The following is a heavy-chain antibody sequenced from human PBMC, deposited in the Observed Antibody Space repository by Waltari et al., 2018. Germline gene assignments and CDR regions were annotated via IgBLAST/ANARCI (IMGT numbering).Heavy chain of an antibody. D-gene: IGHD3-3*01. Sequence: QVQLQQWGAGLLKPSETLSPTCAVYGGSFSGYYWSWIRQPPGKGLEWIGEISHSGRTNYNPSLKSRVTISLDTSKNQFSLNLSSVTAADTAVYYCARGPTSRLRLVFGYRFDPWGQGTLVTVSS. CDR3: ARGPTSRLRLVFGYRFDP. CDR1: GGSFSGYY. V-gene: IGHV4-34*01. J-gene: IGHJ5*02. CDR2: ISHSGRT.